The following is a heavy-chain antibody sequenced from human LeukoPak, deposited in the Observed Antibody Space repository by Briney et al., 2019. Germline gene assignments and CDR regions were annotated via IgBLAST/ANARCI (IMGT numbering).Heavy chain of an antibody. CDR3: ARAFTRGYSYGAEVGY. J-gene: IGHJ4*02. V-gene: IGHV3-33*01. CDR1: GFTFSSYG. Sequence: GGSLRLSRAASGFTFSSYGMHRVRQAPGKGLEWVAVIWYDGSNKYYADSVKGRFTISRDNSKNTLYLQMNSLRAEDTAVYYCARAFTRGYSYGAEVGYWGQGTLVTVSS. D-gene: IGHD5-18*01. CDR2: IWYDGSNK.